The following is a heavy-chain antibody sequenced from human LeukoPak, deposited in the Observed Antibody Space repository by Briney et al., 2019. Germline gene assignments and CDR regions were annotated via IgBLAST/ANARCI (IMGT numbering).Heavy chain of an antibody. Sequence: TGGSLRLSCAASGFTFSSYGMHWVGQAPGKGLEWVAVISYDGSNKYYADSVKGRFTISRDNSKNTLYLQMTSLRAEDTAVYYCAKDHLAGYSYGGYYFDYLVQGTLITVSS. J-gene: IGHJ4*02. CDR2: ISYDGSNK. CDR3: AKDHLAGYSYGGYYFDY. CDR1: GFTFSSYG. V-gene: IGHV3-30*18. D-gene: IGHD5-18*01.